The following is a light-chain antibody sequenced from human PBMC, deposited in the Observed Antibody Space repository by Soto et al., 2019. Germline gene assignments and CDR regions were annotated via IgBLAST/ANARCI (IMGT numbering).Light chain of an antibody. CDR2: EDN. V-gene: IGLV6-57*04. CDR1: SGSIASNY. Sequence: NFMLTQPHSVSDSPGKTVTISCTRSSGSIASNYVQWYQQRPGSAPTTVIYEDNQRHSGVPDRFSGSIDSSSNSASLTISGLKTEDEADYYCQSYDSSNHVVFGGGTKLTVL. CDR3: QSYDSSNHVV. J-gene: IGLJ2*01.